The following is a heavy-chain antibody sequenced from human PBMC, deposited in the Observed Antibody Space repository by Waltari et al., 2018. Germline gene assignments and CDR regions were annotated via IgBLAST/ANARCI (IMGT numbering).Heavy chain of an antibody. J-gene: IGHJ6*02. D-gene: IGHD2-15*01. CDR3: ARHGGSYYYYYGMDV. CDR2: IDWNDDK. V-gene: IGHV2-70*15. CDR1: GFSLSTSVMC. Sequence: QVTLRESGPALVKPTQTLTLTCTFSGFSLSTSVMCVSWIRQPPGKALEWLAGIDWNDDKYYSTSLTTRLTISKDTSKNQVVLLMTNMDPADTATYYCARHGGSYYYYYGMDVWGQGTTVTVSS.